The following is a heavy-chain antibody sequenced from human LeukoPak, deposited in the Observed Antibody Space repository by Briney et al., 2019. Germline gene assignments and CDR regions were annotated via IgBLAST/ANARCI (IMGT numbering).Heavy chain of an antibody. CDR2: ISSSGTTM. J-gene: IGHJ4*02. CDR1: GFTFSDYY. D-gene: IGHD2-8*01. V-gene: IGHV3-11*01. CDR3: AKGHTYGMI. Sequence: GGSLRLSCAASGFTFSDYYMSWIRQTPGKGLERVSYISSSGTTMEYAKSVKGRFTISRDNAKDSLYLQMNSLEAEDTAVYYCAKGHTYGMIWGQGTLVSVSS.